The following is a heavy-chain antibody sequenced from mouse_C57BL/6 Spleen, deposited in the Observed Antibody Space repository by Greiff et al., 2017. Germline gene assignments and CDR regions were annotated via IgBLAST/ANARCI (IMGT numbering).Heavy chain of an antibody. CDR1: GYSITSGYD. CDR3: AREGYGSSLDY. V-gene: IGHV3-1*01. J-gene: IGHJ2*01. Sequence: VQLQQSGPGMVKPSQSLSLTCTVTGYSITSGYDWHWIRHFPGNKLEWMGYISYSGSTNYNPSLKSRISITHDTSKNHFFLKLNSVTTEDTATYYCAREGYGSSLDYWGQGTTLTVSS. CDR2: ISYSGST. D-gene: IGHD1-1*01.